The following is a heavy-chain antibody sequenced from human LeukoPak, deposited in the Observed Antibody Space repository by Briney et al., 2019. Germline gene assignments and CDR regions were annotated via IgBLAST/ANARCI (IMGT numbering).Heavy chain of an antibody. J-gene: IGHJ4*02. CDR1: GYTFTSYG. Sequence: GASVKVSCKASGYTFTSYGISWVRQAPGQGLEWMGWISAYNGNTNYAQKLQGRVTMTTDTSTSTAYMELRSLRSDDTAAYYCARDMGSYYYDSSGYYYDFDYWGQGTLVTVSS. V-gene: IGHV1-18*01. CDR2: ISAYNGNT. D-gene: IGHD3-22*01. CDR3: ARDMGSYYYDSSGYYYDFDY.